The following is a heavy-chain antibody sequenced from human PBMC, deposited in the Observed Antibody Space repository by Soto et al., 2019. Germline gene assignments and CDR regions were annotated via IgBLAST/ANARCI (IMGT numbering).Heavy chain of an antibody. CDR3: ARESYYSSSSQNYYYSMDV. CDR1: GYTFTSYG. J-gene: IGHJ6*03. V-gene: IGHV1-18*01. D-gene: IGHD6-6*01. Sequence: ASVKVSCKASGYTFTSYGISGVRQAPGQGLEWMGWTSAYNGNTNYAQKLQGRVTMTTDTSTSTAYMELRSLRSDDTAVYYCARESYYSSSSQNYYYSMDVWGKGTTVTVSS. CDR2: TSAYNGNT.